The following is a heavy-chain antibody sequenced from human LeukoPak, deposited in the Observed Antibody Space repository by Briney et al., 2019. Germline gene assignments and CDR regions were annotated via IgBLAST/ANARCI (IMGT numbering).Heavy chain of an antibody. Sequence: RASETLSLTCAVTGCSISSGGYSRSWIRQPPGKGLERIGYICHSGSTYSNPSLKSRVSISVARSKNQSSLKLSSVTAADTAVYYCARELGSTGMDVWGQGTTVTVSS. CDR2: ICHSGST. D-gene: IGHD6-13*01. CDR1: GCSISSGGYS. CDR3: ARELGSTGMDV. J-gene: IGHJ6*02. V-gene: IGHV4-30-2*01.